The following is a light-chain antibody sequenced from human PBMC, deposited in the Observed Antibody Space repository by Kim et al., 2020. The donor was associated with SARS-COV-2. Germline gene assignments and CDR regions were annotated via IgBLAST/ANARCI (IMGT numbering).Light chain of an antibody. V-gene: IGLV2-14*03. CDR2: DVS. Sequence: QSLPISCPATSRYVGIYTSVSCYQRPPAKAPNLMIYDVSTPPSGVSHRFSGSKSGNTSSLTISGLQTEHEADYYCSSYTSSSTYVFGTGTKVTVL. CDR1: SRYVGIYTS. J-gene: IGLJ1*01. CDR3: SSYTSSSTYV.